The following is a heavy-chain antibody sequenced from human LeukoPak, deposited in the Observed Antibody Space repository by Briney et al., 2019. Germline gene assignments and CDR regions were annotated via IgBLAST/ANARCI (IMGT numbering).Heavy chain of an antibody. D-gene: IGHD1-26*01. CDR3: AREVPIVGATKNAFDI. CDR2: I. J-gene: IGHJ3*02. Sequence: KTGGSLRLSCAASGFTFSSYSMNWVRQAPGKGLEWVSSIKGRFTISRDNAKNSLYLQMNSLRAEDTAVYYCAREVPIVGATKNAFDIWGQGTMVTVSS. CDR1: GFTFSSYS. V-gene: IGHV3-21*01.